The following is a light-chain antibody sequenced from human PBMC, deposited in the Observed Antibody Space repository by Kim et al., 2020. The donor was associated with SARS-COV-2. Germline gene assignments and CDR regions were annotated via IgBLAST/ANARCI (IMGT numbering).Light chain of an antibody. J-gene: IGKJ2*01. CDR1: QSILYSSNNRNY. V-gene: IGKV4-1*01. CDR3: QQYYSTPQT. Sequence: DIVMTQSPDSLAVSLGERATINCMSSQSILYSSNNRNYLAWYQQKPGQPPKLLIYWASTRESGVPDRFSGSGSGTDFTLTISSLQAEDVAVYYCQQYYSTPQTFGQGTKLEI. CDR2: WAS.